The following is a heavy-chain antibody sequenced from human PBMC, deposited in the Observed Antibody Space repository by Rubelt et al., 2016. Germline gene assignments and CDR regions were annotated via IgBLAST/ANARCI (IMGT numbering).Heavy chain of an antibody. CDR1: GYTFTGYY. CDR3: ARGGENIVVPY. J-gene: IGHJ4*02. V-gene: IGHV1-2*02. D-gene: IGHD2-2*01. Sequence: QVQLVQSGAEVKKPGASVKVSCKASGYTFTGYYMHWVRQAPGQGLEWMGWINPNSGGTNYAQKCQGRVTMTRDTSISTAYMELSRLRSDDTAVYYCARGGENIVVPYWGQGTLVTVSS. CDR2: INPNSGGT.